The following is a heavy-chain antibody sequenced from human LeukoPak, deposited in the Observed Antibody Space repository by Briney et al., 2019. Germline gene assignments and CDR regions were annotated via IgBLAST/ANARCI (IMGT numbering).Heavy chain of an antibody. Sequence: GGSLRLSCAASGFTFSSYSMNWVRQAPGKGLEWVSSISSSSSYIYYADSVKRRFTISRDNAKNSLYLQMNSLRAEDTAVYYCARDFPLMAFDYWGQGTLVTVSS. V-gene: IGHV3-21*01. CDR2: ISSSSSYI. CDR3: ARDFPLMAFDY. J-gene: IGHJ4*02. D-gene: IGHD5-24*01. CDR1: GFTFSSYS.